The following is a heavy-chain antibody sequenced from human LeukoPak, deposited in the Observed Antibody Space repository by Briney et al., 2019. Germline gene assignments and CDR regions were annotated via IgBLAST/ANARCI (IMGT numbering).Heavy chain of an antibody. Sequence: GSPVKVSCKASGGTFSSYAISWVRQAPGQGLEWMGRIIPILGIANYAQKLQGRVTMTTDTSTSTAYMELRSLRSDDTAVYYCARDLLGSGYYSTSSYYFDYWGQGTLVTVSS. CDR2: IIPILGIA. D-gene: IGHD3-22*01. J-gene: IGHJ4*02. CDR3: ARDLLGSGYYSTSSYYFDY. V-gene: IGHV1-69*04. CDR1: GGTFSSYA.